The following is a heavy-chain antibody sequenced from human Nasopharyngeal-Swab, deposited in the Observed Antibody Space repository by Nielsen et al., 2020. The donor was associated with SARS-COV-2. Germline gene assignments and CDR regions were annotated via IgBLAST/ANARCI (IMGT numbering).Heavy chain of an antibody. CDR2: ISSGGDSR. CDR3: ARVIYYSDTSGSYYFDY. Sequence: GGSLRLSCAASGFTFSSYEMNWVRKAPGKGLEWVSSISSGGDSRSYADSVKGRFTISRDDAKNSLYLQLNSLRAEDTAVYFCARVIYYSDTSGSYYFDYWGQGSLVTVAS. D-gene: IGHD3-22*01. J-gene: IGHJ4*02. CDR1: GFTFSSYE. V-gene: IGHV3-48*03.